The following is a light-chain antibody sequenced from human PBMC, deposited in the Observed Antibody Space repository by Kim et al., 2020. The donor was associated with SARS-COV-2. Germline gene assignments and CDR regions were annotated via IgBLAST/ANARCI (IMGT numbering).Light chain of an antibody. CDR1: SGNIPDNY. J-gene: IGLJ2*01. CDR2: GDS. CDR3: QSYDISNVI. Sequence: NTVTISCTRTSGNIPDNYVQWYQQRPGSAPTIVIYGDSERPSGVPDRFSGSIDTSSSSASLTISGLKTEDEADYYCQSYDISNVIFGGGTQLTVL. V-gene: IGLV6-57*03.